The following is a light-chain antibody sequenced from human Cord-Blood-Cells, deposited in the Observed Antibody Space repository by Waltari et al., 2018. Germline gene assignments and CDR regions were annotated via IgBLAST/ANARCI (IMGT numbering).Light chain of an antibody. CDR3: QQSYSTPWT. CDR1: QSISSY. J-gene: IGKJ1*01. V-gene: IGKV1-39*01. Sequence: DIQMTQSPSRLSASVGARVTITCRASQSISSYLNWYQQKPGKAPKLLIYAASSLQSGVPSRFSGSGSGTDFTLTISSLQPEDFATYYCQQSYSTPWTFGQGTKVEIK. CDR2: AAS.